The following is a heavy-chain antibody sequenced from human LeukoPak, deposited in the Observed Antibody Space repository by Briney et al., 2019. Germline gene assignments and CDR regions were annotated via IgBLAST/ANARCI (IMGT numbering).Heavy chain of an antibody. V-gene: IGHV3-23*01. CDR3: AKRLGYCSDGNCYFEN. CDR1: GFSFSTYA. CDR2: ISASGGST. Sequence: GASLRLSCAPSGFSFSTYAMSWVRQAPGKGPEWVSAISASGGSTYYAVSVKGRFTISRDNSKNTLYLQMSSLTAEDTAIYYCAKRLGYCSDGNCYFENWGQGTLVTVSS. D-gene: IGHD2-15*01. J-gene: IGHJ4*02.